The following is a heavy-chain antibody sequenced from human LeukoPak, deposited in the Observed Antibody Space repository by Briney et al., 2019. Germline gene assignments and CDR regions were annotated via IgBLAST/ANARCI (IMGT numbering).Heavy chain of an antibody. Sequence: GGSLRLSCTASGFPFIEYSMNWVRQAPGKGLEWISYIGIDSGNTKYAASVRGRFTISADKAKNSLYLQMNSLRVEDTAVYYCARNHNYAYDNWGQGTLVSVAS. CDR3: ARNHNYAYDN. CDR2: IGIDSGNT. J-gene: IGHJ4*02. D-gene: IGHD1-1*01. CDR1: GFPFIEYS. V-gene: IGHV3-48*01.